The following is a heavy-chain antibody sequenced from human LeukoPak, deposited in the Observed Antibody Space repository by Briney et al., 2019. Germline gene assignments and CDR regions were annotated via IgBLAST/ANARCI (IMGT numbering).Heavy chain of an antibody. CDR3: ARDHYYDTSGYDC. V-gene: IGHV1-18*01. CDR2: ISAYNGNT. CDR1: GYSFTSYG. Sequence: ASVKVSCKASGYSFTSYGITWVRQAPGQGLEWMGWISAYNGNTKYAQKLQVRVTMTTDSSTTTAYMELRSLRSDDTAVYYCARDHYYDTSGYDCWGQGTLVTVSS. J-gene: IGHJ4*02. D-gene: IGHD3-22*01.